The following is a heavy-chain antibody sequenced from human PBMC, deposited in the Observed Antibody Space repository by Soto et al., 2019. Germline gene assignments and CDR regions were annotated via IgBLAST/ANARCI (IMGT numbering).Heavy chain of an antibody. Sequence: VGSLRLSCAASGSTFSSYGMHWARQAAEKGLEWVASISNNGDTAYYADSVKGRFTISRGNSENTLYLQMNGLRADDTAVYYCARETERVTTAYYFDYWGQGTLVTVSS. D-gene: IGHD4-17*01. CDR2: ISNNGDTA. CDR1: GSTFSSYG. J-gene: IGHJ4*02. CDR3: ARETERVTTAYYFDY. V-gene: IGHV3-NL1*01.